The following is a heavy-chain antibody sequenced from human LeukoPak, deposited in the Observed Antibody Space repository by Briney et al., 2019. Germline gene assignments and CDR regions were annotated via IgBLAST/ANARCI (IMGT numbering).Heavy chain of an antibody. CDR3: ARRVVITSSWFDP. D-gene: IGHD3-22*01. CDR2: ISAYNGNT. V-gene: IGHV1-18*01. Sequence: ASVKVSCKASGGTFSSYAISWVRQAPGQGLEWMGWISAYNGNTNYAQKLQGRVTMTTDTSTSTAYMELRSLRSDDTAVYYCARRVVITSSWFDPWSQGTLVTVSS. CDR1: GGTFSSYA. J-gene: IGHJ5*02.